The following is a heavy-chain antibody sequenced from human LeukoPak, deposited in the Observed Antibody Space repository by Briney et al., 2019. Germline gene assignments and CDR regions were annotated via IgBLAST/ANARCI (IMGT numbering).Heavy chain of an antibody. D-gene: IGHD6-13*01. Sequence: GASVKVSCKASGYTFTSYDINWVRQATGQGLEWMGWMNPNSGNTGYAQKFQGRVTITRDTSISTAYMELSRLRSDDTAVYYCARGAGYSSSWYADNFDYWGQGTLVTVSS. CDR1: GYTFTSYD. CDR2: MNPNSGNT. CDR3: ARGAGYSSSWYADNFDY. V-gene: IGHV1-8*03. J-gene: IGHJ4*02.